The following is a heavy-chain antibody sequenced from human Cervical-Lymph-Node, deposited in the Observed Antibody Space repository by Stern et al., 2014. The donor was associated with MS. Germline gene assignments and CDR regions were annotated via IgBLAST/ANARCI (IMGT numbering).Heavy chain of an antibody. CDR3: AKDRATGLYYYGMDV. Sequence: EVQLLESGGGLVQPGRSLRLSCEASGFTLDDYAMHWVRQAPGKGLEWVSGISWNSGSIAYADSVKGRFTISRDNAKNSLYLQMNSLRGEDTALYYCAKDRATGLYYYGMDVWGQGTTVTVSS. V-gene: IGHV3-9*01. CDR2: ISWNSGSI. J-gene: IGHJ6*02. D-gene: IGHD5-12*01. CDR1: GFTLDDYA.